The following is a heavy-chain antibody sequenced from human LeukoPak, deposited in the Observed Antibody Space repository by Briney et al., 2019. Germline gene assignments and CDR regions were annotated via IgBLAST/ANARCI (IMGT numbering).Heavy chain of an antibody. V-gene: IGHV3-23*01. J-gene: IGHJ5*02. Sequence: GGSLRLSCAASGLPFSSYALSWVRQAPGKGWGGVSAISGSGGSTYYADSVKGRFTISRDNSKNTLYLQMNSLRAEDTAVYYCARDYQLGRAWFDPWGQGTLVTVSS. CDR1: GLPFSSYA. D-gene: IGHD5-24*01. CDR2: ISGSGGST. CDR3: ARDYQLGRAWFDP.